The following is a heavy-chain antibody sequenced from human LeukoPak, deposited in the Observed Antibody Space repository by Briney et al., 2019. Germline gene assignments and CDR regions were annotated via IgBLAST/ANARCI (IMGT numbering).Heavy chain of an antibody. J-gene: IGHJ6*02. CDR2: IYYSGST. V-gene: IGHV4-59*08. D-gene: IGHD6-19*01. CDR1: GGSISSYY. Sequence: SETLSLTCTVSGGSISSYYWSWIRQPPGKGLEWIGYIYYSGSTNYNPSLKSRVTISVDTSKNQFSLKLSSVTAADTAVYYCARHEGGQWLGYYYYYGMDVWGHGTTVTVSS. CDR3: ARHEGGQWLGYYYYYGMDV.